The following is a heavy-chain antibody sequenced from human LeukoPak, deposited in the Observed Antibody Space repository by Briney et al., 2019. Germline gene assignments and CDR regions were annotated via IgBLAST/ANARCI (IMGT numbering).Heavy chain of an antibody. CDR2: IYYSGST. Sequence: SETLSLTCTVSGGSISSSSYYWGWIRQPPGKGLEWIESIYYSGSTYYNPSPKSRVTISVDTSKNQFSLKLSSVTAADTAVYYCARGRGGYCSGGSCNIDAFDIWGQGTMVTVSS. J-gene: IGHJ3*02. D-gene: IGHD2-15*01. CDR1: GGSISSSSYY. V-gene: IGHV4-39*07. CDR3: ARGRGGYCSGGSCNIDAFDI.